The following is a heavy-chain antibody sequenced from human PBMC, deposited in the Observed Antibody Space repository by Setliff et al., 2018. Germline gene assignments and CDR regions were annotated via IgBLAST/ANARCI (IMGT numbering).Heavy chain of an antibody. D-gene: IGHD6-25*01. V-gene: IGHV4-39*07. J-gene: IGHJ6*02. CDR2: IYYSGST. CDR1: GGSISSSRYY. Sequence: SETLSLTCPVSGGSISSSRYYWGWIRQPPGKGLEWIGSIYYSGSTYYNPSLKSRVTISVDTSKNQFSLKLSSVTAADTAVYYCARVSGMGSPPYYYYYYGMDVWGQGTTVTVSS. CDR3: ARVSGMGSPPYYYYYYGMDV.